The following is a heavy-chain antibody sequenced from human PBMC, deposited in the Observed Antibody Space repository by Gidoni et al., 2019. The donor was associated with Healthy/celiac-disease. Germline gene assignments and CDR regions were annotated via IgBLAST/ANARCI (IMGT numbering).Heavy chain of an antibody. Sequence: QLQLQEAGPGLVKPSETRSLTCTVAGGSISSSSYYWGWIRQPPGKGREGIGRIYYSGSTYYHPSLQRRVTISVATSKNQFSLKLSSVTAADTALYYCARPRLGLQTFDYWGQGTLVTVSS. CDR3: ARPRLGLQTFDY. V-gene: IGHV4-39*01. D-gene: IGHD4-4*01. CDR2: IYYSGST. J-gene: IGHJ4*02. CDR1: GGSISSSSYY.